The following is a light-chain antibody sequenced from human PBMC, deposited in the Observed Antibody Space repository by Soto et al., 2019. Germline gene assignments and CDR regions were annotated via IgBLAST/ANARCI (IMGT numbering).Light chain of an antibody. CDR2: DAS. CDR1: QDISNY. J-gene: IGKJ4*01. Sequence: DIHMTQSPSSLSASVRDRVTITCQASQDISNYLNWYQQKPGKAPKLLIYDASNLETGVPSRFSGSGSGTDFTFTISSLQPEDIATYYCQQYDNLPLTFGGGTKVDIK. CDR3: QQYDNLPLT. V-gene: IGKV1-33*01.